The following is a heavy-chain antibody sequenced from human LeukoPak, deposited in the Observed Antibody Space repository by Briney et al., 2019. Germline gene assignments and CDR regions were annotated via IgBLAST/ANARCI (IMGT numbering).Heavy chain of an antibody. D-gene: IGHD1-26*01. CDR3: AKDTFVELSYLHH. Sequence: GGSLRLSCGASGLNFSGYAMSWVRQAPGKGLQWVSAISGATYRTYYADSVRGRFTISRDISKNTLYLQLNNLRAEDTAIYYCAKDTFVELSYLHHWGQGTLVTVSS. CDR1: GLNFSGYA. CDR2: ISGATYRT. V-gene: IGHV3-23*01. J-gene: IGHJ4*02.